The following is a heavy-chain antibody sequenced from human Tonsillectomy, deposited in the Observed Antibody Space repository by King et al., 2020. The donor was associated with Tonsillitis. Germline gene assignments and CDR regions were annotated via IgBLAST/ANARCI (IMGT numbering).Heavy chain of an antibody. V-gene: IGHV3-30*18. CDR2: ISHDGSSK. Sequence: VQLVESGGGVVQPGRSLRLSCAASGFTFRRYGMHWVRQAPGKGLEWVAVISHDGSSKDYEDSVKGRFTISRDNSRNTLYLQMNSLRVDDTAMYYCAKEAGAEQLWSLFDSWGKGTLVTVSS. J-gene: IGHJ4*02. CDR1: GFTFRRYG. CDR3: AKEAGAEQLWSLFDS. D-gene: IGHD5-18*01.